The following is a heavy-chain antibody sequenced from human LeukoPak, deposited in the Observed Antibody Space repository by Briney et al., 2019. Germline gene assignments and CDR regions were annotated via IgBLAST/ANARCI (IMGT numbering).Heavy chain of an antibody. CDR1: GFTFDDYA. CDR3: ARDRSRITIFGVVIEEDY. J-gene: IGHJ4*02. Sequence: GGSLRLSCAVSGFTFDDYAMHWVRQAPGKGLEWVSGICWNSGSIGYADSVKGRFTISRDNAKNSLYLQMNSLRAEDMAVYYCARDRSRITIFGVVIEEDYWGQGTLVTVSS. D-gene: IGHD3-3*01. CDR2: ICWNSGSI. V-gene: IGHV3-9*03.